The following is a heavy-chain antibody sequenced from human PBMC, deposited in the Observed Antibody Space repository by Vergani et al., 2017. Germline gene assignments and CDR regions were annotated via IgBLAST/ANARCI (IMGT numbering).Heavy chain of an antibody. CDR1: GFTFGYYA. V-gene: IGHV3-49*03. CDR2: IRSKAYGQAT. J-gene: IGHJ3*02. D-gene: IGHD1-1*01. Sequence: EVQLVESGGDLVQPGRSLRLSCTASGFTFGYYAMDWFRQAPGQGLEWVGGIRSKAYGQATIYAASVKGRFTISRHNSKNTLYLQMNSLRAEDTAVYYCVRVKGSNWNDHLYDIWGQGTLVTVSS. CDR3: VRVKGSNWNDHLYDI.